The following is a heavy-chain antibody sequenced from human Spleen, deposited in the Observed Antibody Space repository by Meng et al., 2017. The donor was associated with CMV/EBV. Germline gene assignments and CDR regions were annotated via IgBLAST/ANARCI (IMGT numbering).Heavy chain of an antibody. CDR2: IYYSGST. V-gene: IGHV4-59*01. CDR3: ASVRSAFDV. CDR1: GGSISTYY. J-gene: IGHJ3*01. Sequence: SETLSLTCNVSGGSISTYYWSWMRQPPGKGLEWIGYIYYSGSTNYNPSLKSRVSISVDTSQNQFSLKLSSVTAADTAVYYCASVRSAFDVWGHGTMVTVSS.